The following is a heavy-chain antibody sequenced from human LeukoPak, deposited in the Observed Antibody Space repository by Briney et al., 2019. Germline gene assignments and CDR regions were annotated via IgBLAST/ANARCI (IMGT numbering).Heavy chain of an antibody. J-gene: IGHJ6*03. D-gene: IGHD3-16*01. CDR3: AKDGGNWYDSRGNHLMRSYMDV. CDR1: GFTFSSYD. Sequence: GRSLRLSCAASGFTFSSYDMHWVRQASGKGLEWVAVISDDRSNKYYADSVKGRFTISRDNSKNTLYLQMNSLRVEDTAVYYCAKDGGNWYDSRGNHLMRSYMDVWGTGTTVTVSS. V-gene: IGHV3-30*18. CDR2: ISDDRSNK.